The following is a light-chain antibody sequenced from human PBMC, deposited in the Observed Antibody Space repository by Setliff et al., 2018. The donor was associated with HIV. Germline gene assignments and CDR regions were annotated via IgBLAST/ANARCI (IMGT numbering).Light chain of an antibody. CDR3: CSYVFGDTWI. J-gene: IGLJ3*02. Sequence: QSVLTQPASVSGSPGQSITISCTGTSSDVGGYNYVSWYQHFPGRTPKLIIYDVRNRPPGVSSRFSGSKSGNTASLTISGLRAEDEADYYCCSYVFGDTWIFGGGTKVTVL. V-gene: IGLV2-14*03. CDR2: DVR. CDR1: SSDVGGYNY.